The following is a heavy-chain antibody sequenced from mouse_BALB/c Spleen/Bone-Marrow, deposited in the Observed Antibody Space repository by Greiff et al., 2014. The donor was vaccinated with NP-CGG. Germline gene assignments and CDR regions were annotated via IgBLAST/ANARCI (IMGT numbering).Heavy chain of an antibody. CDR1: GFTFSSYG. CDR3: ARVYGWYFDV. D-gene: IGHD1-1*01. V-gene: IGHV5-6-3*01. J-gene: IGHJ1*01. CDR2: INNNGGST. Sequence: EVKVEESGGGLVQPGGSLELSCVASGFTFSSYGMSWVRQTPDKRLELVATINNNGGSTYYPDSVKGQFTISRDNAKNTLYLQMSSLKSEDTAMYYCARVYGWYFDVWGAGTTVTVSS.